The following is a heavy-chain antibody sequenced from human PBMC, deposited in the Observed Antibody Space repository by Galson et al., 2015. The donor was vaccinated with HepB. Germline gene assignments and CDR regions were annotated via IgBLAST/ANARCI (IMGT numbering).Heavy chain of an antibody. D-gene: IGHD3-10*01. CDR2: FDPEDGET. Sequence: SVKVSCKVSGYTLTELSIHWVRQAPGKGLEWMGGFDPEDGETIYAQKFQGRVTMTEDTSTDTAYMELSSLRSEDTAVYYCAKSASGSSYYYGMDVWGQGTTVTVSS. CDR1: GYTLTELS. V-gene: IGHV1-24*01. J-gene: IGHJ6*02. CDR3: AKSASGSSYYYGMDV.